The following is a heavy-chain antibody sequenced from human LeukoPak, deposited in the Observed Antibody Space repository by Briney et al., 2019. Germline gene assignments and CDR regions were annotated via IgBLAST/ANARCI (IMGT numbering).Heavy chain of an antibody. D-gene: IGHD2-2*03. CDR1: GGSISSGGYF. CDR3: ARQFGYCSSTSCYLFWFDP. V-gene: IGHV4-31*03. CDR2: IYYSGST. J-gene: IGHJ5*02. Sequence: PSQTLSLTCTVSGGSISSGGYFWSWICQPPGKGLEWIGYIYYSGSTYYNPSLKSRVTISVDTSKNQFSLKLSSVTAADTAVYYCARQFGYCSSTSCYLFWFDPWGQGTLVTVSS.